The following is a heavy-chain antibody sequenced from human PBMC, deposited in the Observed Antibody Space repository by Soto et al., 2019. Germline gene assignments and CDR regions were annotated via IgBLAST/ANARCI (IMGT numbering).Heavy chain of an antibody. D-gene: IGHD5-18*01. CDR2: ISYDGSNK. CDR3: ARDLVDTAMVLGYYYGMDV. V-gene: IGHV3-30-3*01. Sequence: GGSLRLSCAASGFTFSSYAMHWVRQAPGKGLEWVAVISYDGSNKYYADSVKGRFTISRDNSKNTLYLQMNSLRAEDTAVYYCARDLVDTAMVLGYYYGMDVWGQGTTVTVSS. J-gene: IGHJ6*02. CDR1: GFTFSSYA.